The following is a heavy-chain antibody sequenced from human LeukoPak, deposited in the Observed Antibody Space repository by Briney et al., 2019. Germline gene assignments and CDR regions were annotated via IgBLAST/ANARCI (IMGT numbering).Heavy chain of an antibody. CDR3: ARLYSSSFPLC. Sequence: SETLSLTCTVSGGSISSYYWSWLRQPPGKGLEWIGYIYYSGSTNYNPSLKSRVTISVDTSKNQFSLKLSSVTAADTAVYYCARLYSSSFPLCWGQGTLVTVSS. J-gene: IGHJ4*02. CDR1: GGSISSYY. D-gene: IGHD6-6*01. CDR2: IYYSGST. V-gene: IGHV4-59*08.